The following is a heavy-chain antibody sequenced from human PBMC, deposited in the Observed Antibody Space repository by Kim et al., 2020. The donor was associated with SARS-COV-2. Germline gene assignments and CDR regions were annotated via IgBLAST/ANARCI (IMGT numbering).Heavy chain of an antibody. CDR2: FYYGGST. V-gene: IGHV4-39*01. D-gene: IGHD6-19*01. CDR1: GASISSGNYY. CDR3: ARFPAPYNSGTFETH. Sequence: SETLSLTCTVSGASISSGNYYWGWIRRPPGKGLEWIGSFYYGGSTYYNPSLKSRVAMSVDTSKKQFFLKMKSVTAADTGLYYCARFPAPYNSGTFETHWGQRTLVTVSS. J-gene: IGHJ4*02.